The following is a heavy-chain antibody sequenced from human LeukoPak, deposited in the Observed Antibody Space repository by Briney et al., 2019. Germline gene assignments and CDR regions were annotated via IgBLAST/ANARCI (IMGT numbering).Heavy chain of an antibody. J-gene: IGHJ4*02. D-gene: IGHD3-16*02. CDR2: IIPIFGTA. CDR1: GGTFSSYA. CDR3: ALDYVWGSYRYHDY. Sequence: ASVKVSCKASGGTFSSYAISWVRQAPGQGLEWMGGIIPIFGTANYAQKFQGRVTITADEPTSAAYMELSSLRSEDTAVYYCALDYVWGSYRYHDYWGQGTLVTVSS. V-gene: IGHV1-69*13.